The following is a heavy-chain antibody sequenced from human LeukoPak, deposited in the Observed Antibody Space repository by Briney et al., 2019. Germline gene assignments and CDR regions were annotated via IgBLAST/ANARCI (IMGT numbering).Heavy chain of an antibody. D-gene: IGHD3-10*01. CDR3: ARDQGYYGSGSYGY. CDR2: INSDGSST. Sequence: GGSLRLSCAASGFTFSSYWMHWVRQAPGKGLVWVPRINSDGSSTSYADSVKGRFTISRDNAKNSLYLQMNSLRAEDTAVYYCARDQGYYGSGSYGYWGQGTLVTVSS. V-gene: IGHV3-74*01. CDR1: GFTFSSYW. J-gene: IGHJ4*02.